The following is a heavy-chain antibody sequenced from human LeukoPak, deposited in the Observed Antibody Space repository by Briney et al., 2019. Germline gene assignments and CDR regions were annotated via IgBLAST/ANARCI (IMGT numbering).Heavy chain of an antibody. J-gene: IGHJ3*01. Sequence: SETLSLTCTVSGDSVSSTGYYWGWIRQPPGKGLEWIGTIYYGGSTYYNPSLKSRVTMSEDTSRNQFSLRLSSVNAADTAVYYCAKAGAHYSHSSGLYAFDAWGQGTMVTVSS. V-gene: IGHV4-39*01. CDR2: IYYGGST. D-gene: IGHD3-22*01. CDR3: AKAGAHYSHSSGLYAFDA. CDR1: GDSVSSTGYY.